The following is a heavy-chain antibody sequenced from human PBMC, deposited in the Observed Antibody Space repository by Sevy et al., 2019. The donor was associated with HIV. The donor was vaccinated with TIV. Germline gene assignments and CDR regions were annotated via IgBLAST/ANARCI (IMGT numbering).Heavy chain of an antibody. Sequence: GGSLRLSCAASGFTFSYYNMNWVRQAPGKGLEWVSSIISGSSYIFYVDSVKGRFTMSRDNAKNSLFLQMNSLRAEDTAVYYCARNLDYYASGPPDSWGRGTLVTVSS. J-gene: IGHJ4*02. CDR1: GFTFSYYN. CDR2: IISGSSYI. V-gene: IGHV3-21*01. D-gene: IGHD3-10*01. CDR3: ARNLDYYASGPPDS.